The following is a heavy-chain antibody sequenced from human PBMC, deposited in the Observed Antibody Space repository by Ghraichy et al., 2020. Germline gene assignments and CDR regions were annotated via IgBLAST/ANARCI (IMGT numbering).Heavy chain of an antibody. CDR1: GFTFSSYS. J-gene: IGHJ2*01. CDR2: ISSSSSTI. CDR3: ARDSVMTTVDRNYWYFDL. V-gene: IGHV3-48*02. Sequence: GGSLRLSCAASGFTFSSYSMNWVRQAPGKGLEWVSYISSSSSTIYYADSVKGRFTISRDNAKNSLYLQMNSLRDEDTAVYYCARDSVMTTVDRNYWYFDLWGRGTLVTVSS. D-gene: IGHD4-23*01.